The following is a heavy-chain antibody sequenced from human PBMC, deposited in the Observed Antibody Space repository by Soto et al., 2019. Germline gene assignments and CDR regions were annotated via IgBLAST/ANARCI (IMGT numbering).Heavy chain of an antibody. CDR3: TTDGASGGTDSYYFDY. D-gene: IGHD1-26*01. J-gene: IGHJ4*02. CDR1: GFNFSNVK. V-gene: IGHV3-15*01. CDR2: IKSKSDGGAT. Sequence: GGSLRLSCAASGFNFSNVKMTWVRQAPGKGLEWVARIKSKSDGGATDYAAPVKGRFTISRDDSKNTVYLHMNSLETEDTAMYYCTTDGASGGTDSYYFDYWGQGALVTAPQ.